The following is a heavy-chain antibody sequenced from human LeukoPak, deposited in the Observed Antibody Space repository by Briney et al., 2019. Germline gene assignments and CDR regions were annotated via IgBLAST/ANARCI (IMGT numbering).Heavy chain of an antibody. Sequence: ASVKISCKVSGYPFTDYYMHWVQQAPGKGLEWMGLVDPEDGETIYAEKFQGRVTITADTSTDTAYMELSSLRSEDTAVYYCATPSQKDYYDSSGYSSYYMDVWGKGTTVTVSS. J-gene: IGHJ6*03. V-gene: IGHV1-69-2*01. D-gene: IGHD3-22*01. CDR3: ATPSQKDYYDSSGYSSYYMDV. CDR1: GYPFTDYY. CDR2: VDPEDGET.